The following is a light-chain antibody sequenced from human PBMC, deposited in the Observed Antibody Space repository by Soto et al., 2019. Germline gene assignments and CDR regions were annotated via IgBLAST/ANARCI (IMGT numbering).Light chain of an antibody. V-gene: IGKV3-15*01. Sequence: DIVMTQSPATLSVAPGERVTFSCMASQGVSRKLAWYQHKPGQAPRLLISGASTGATGIPARFSGSGSGTEFTLTITSLQYEDCAIYYCQQYHTWPITFGAGTKADIK. CDR3: QQYHTWPIT. J-gene: IGKJ3*01. CDR2: GAS. CDR1: QGVSRK.